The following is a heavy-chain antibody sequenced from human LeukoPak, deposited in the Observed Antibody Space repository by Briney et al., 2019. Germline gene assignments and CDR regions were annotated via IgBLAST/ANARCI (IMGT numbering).Heavy chain of an antibody. Sequence: SVKVSCKASGYTFTSYGISWVRQAPGQGLEWMGGIIPIFGTANYAQKFQGRVTITADESTSTAYMELSSLRSEDTAVYYCARGYGDYHEYFQHWGQGTLVTVSS. D-gene: IGHD4-17*01. CDR3: ARGYGDYHEYFQH. J-gene: IGHJ1*01. CDR2: IIPIFGTA. V-gene: IGHV1-69*13. CDR1: GYTFTSYG.